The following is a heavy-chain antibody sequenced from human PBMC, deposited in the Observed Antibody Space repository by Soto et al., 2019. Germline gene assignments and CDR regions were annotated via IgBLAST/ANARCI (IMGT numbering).Heavy chain of an antibody. CDR1: GFTFTNYA. J-gene: IGHJ4*02. V-gene: IGHV3-23*01. D-gene: IGHD3-10*01. CDR3: AKDQFSHGSGSFFDY. CDR2: IGVSSDTT. Sequence: GGSLRLSCAASGFTFTNYAMTWVRQAPGKGLEWVSAIGVSSDTTYYADSVKGRLTVSRDNSKNTLYLQMNSLRAEDTAVYYCAKDQFSHGSGSFFDYWGQGTPVTVSS.